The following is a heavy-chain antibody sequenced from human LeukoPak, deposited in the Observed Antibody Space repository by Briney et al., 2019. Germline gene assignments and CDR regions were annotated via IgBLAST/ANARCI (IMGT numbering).Heavy chain of an antibody. CDR2: IRGSGDTDTT. CDR1: GFTFINYV. D-gene: IGHD3-9*01. CDR3: ARHPTGYPNWFDS. J-gene: IGHJ5*01. V-gene: IGHV3-23*01. Sequence: GGSLRLSCAASGFTFINYVMTWVRQAPGKGLEWVSSIRGSGDTDTTYYADSVKGRFTISRDNSKNTLYLQMNSLRAEDTALYYCARHPTGYPNWFDSWARGTLVTVSS.